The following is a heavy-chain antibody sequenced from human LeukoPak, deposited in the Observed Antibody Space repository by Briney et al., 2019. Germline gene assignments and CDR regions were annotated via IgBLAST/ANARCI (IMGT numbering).Heavy chain of an antibody. CDR1: GGSIGNYY. V-gene: IGHV4-59*01. J-gene: IGHJ5*02. CDR3: EREDSGYEYCPFYL. CDR2: IYKTGST. Sequence: SETLSLTCTVSGGSIGNYYWNWVRQPPGRGLEWIGYIYKTGSTNYSASLESRVSMSVDTSQIQFSLKLRFVSAGDTAVYYCEREDSGYEYCPFYLWGQGILVTVSS. D-gene: IGHD5-12*01.